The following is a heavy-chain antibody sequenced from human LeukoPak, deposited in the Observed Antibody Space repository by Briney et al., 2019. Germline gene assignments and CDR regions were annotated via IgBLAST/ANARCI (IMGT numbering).Heavy chain of an antibody. V-gene: IGHV5-51*01. CDR3: ARVTIFGVVIISAFDI. J-gene: IGHJ3*02. CDR1: GYSFTSYW. Sequence: KPGESLKISCKGSGYSFTSYWIGWVRQMPGKGLEWMGIIYPGDSDTRYSPSFQGQVTISADKSISTAYLQWSSLKASDTAMYYCARVTIFGVVIISAFDIWGQGTMVTVSS. D-gene: IGHD3-3*01. CDR2: IYPGDSDT.